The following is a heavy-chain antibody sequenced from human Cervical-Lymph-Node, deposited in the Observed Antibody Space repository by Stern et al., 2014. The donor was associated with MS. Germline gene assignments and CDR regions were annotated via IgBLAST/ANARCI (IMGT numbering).Heavy chain of an antibody. J-gene: IGHJ4*02. D-gene: IGHD4-17*01. CDR3: ARLTTVTAFDY. CDR2: INYSGST. Sequence: QVQLQESGPGLVKPSETLSLTCTVSGGSISSYYWSWIRQPPGKGLAWIGYINYSGSTYYNPSLKNRVTISVDTSKNQFSLNLSSVTAADTAVYYCARLTTVTAFDYWGQGTLVTVSS. CDR1: GGSISSYY. V-gene: IGHV4-59*01.